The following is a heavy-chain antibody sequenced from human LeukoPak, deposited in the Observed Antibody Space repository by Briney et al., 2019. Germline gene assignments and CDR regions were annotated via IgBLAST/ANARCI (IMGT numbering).Heavy chain of an antibody. D-gene: IGHD3-16*02. CDR2: ISGSGGST. CDR1: GFTFSSYA. Sequence: GSLRLSCAASGFTFSSYAMSWVRQAPGKGLEWVSAISGSGGSTYYADSVKGRFTISRDNAKNSLYLQMNSLRAEDTAVYYCARGIGGVISWFDPWGQGTLVTVSS. CDR3: ARGIGGVISWFDP. V-gene: IGHV3-23*01. J-gene: IGHJ5*02.